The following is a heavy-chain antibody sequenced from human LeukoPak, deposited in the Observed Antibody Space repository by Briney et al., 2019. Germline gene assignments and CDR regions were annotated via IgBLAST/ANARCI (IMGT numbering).Heavy chain of an antibody. V-gene: IGHV4-59*06. J-gene: IGHJ4*02. CDR2: IYYSGST. CDR1: GGSISNYY. Sequence: EASETLSLTCTVSGGSISNYYWSWIRQHPGKGLEWIGYIYYSGSTYYNPSLKSRVTISVDTSKNQFSLKLSSVTAADTAVYYCARVYYDSSGYSALLFDYWGQGTLVTVSS. D-gene: IGHD3-22*01. CDR3: ARVYYDSSGYSALLFDY.